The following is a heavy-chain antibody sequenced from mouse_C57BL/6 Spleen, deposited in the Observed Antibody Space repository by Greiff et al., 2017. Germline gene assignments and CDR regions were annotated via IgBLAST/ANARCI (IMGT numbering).Heavy chain of an antibody. D-gene: IGHD2-2*01. V-gene: IGHV5-4*01. Sequence: DVHLVESGGGLVKPGGSLKLSCAASGFTFSSYAMSWVRQTPEKRLEWVATISDGGSYTYYPDNVKGRFTISRDNAKNNLYLQMSHLKSEDTAMYYCARDGYDGDAMDYWGQGTSVTVSS. CDR2: ISDGGSYT. J-gene: IGHJ4*01. CDR3: ARDGYDGDAMDY. CDR1: GFTFSSYA.